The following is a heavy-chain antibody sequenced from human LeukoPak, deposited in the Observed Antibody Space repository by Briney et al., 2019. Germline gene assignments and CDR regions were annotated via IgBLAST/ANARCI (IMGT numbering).Heavy chain of an antibody. CDR2: IWSDGSNK. D-gene: IGHD2-21*02. V-gene: IGHV3-33*01. J-gene: IGHJ4*02. CDR1: GFTFSTYG. CDR3: ARDRLAYGSGDCPTDY. Sequence: PGGSLRLSCAASGFTFSTYGMHWVRQAPGKGLEWVAVIWSDGSNKYYADSVKGRFTISRDNSKNTLYLQMNSLRAEDTAVYYCARDRLAYGSGDCPTDYWGQGTLVTVSS.